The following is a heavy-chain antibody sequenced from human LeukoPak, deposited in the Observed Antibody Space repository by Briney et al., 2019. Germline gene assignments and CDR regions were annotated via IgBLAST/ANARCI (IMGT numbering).Heavy chain of an antibody. CDR2: IKQDGSEK. CDR1: GFTFSSYW. J-gene: IGHJ4*02. Sequence: PGGSLRLSCAASGFTFSSYWMSWVRQAPGKGLEWVANIKQDGSEKYYVDSVKGRFTISRDNAKNTLYLQMNSLRAEDTAVYYCARVRWGGLYYFDYWGQGTLVTVSS. CDR3: ARVRWGGLYYFDY. V-gene: IGHV3-7*01. D-gene: IGHD3-16*01.